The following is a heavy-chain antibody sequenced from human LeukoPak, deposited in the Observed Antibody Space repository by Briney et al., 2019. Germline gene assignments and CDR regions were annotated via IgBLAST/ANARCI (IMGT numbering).Heavy chain of an antibody. D-gene: IGHD3-22*01. CDR2: ISGSGGST. CDR3: AKDYDSSGYYFDAFDI. J-gene: IGHJ3*02. Sequence: PGGSLRLSCAASGFTFSSYAMSWVRQAPGKGLDWVSAISGSGGSTYYADSVKGRFTISRDNSKNTLYLQMNSLRAEDTAVYYCAKDYDSSGYYFDAFDIWGQGTMVTVSS. V-gene: IGHV3-23*01. CDR1: GFTFSSYA.